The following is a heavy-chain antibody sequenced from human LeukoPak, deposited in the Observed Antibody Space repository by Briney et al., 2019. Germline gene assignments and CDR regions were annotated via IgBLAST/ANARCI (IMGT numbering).Heavy chain of an antibody. CDR1: GYSFTSYW. Sequence: GESLKISCKGSGYSFTSYWIGWVRQMPGKGLEWMGIIYPGDSDTRYSPSFQGQVTISADKSISTAYLQWSSLKASDTAVYYCARMTTFFYYYYGMDVWGQGTTVTVSS. V-gene: IGHV5-51*01. J-gene: IGHJ6*02. CDR2: IYPGDSDT. D-gene: IGHD3-16*01. CDR3: ARMTTFFYYYYGMDV.